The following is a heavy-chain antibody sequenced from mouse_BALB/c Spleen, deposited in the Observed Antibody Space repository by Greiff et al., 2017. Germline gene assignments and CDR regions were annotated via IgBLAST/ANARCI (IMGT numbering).Heavy chain of an antibody. D-gene: IGHD2-3*01. CDR3: TRSLYDGYYRYYAMDY. CDR1: GYTFTSYY. Sequence: QVKLQQPGAELVKPGASVKLSCKASGYTFTSYYMYWVKQRPGQGLEWIGGINPSNGGTNFNEKFKSKATLTVDKSSSTAYMQLSSLTSEDSAVYYCTRSLYDGYYRYYAMDYWGQGTSVTVSS. V-gene: IGHV1S81*02. CDR2: INPSNGGT. J-gene: IGHJ4*01.